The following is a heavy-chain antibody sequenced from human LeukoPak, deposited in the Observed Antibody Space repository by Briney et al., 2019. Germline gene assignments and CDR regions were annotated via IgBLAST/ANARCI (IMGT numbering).Heavy chain of an antibody. CDR3: ARGLYYGSGSSYRKSIDY. CDR2: INPNSGGT. Sequence: ASVKVSCKASGYTFTDLYIHWVRQAPGQGLEWMGWINPNSGGTNYAQHFQGRITMTRDTSISAAYMELSSLTSGDTALYSCARGLYYGSGSSYRKSIDYWGQGTLVTVSS. D-gene: IGHD3-10*01. J-gene: IGHJ4*02. CDR1: GYTFTDLY. V-gene: IGHV1-2*02.